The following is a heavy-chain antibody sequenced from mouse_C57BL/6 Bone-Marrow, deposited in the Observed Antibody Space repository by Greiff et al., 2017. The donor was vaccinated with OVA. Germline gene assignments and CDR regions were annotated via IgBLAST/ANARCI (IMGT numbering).Heavy chain of an antibody. CDR2: IRSKSNNYAT. CDR3: VRPSNWDVSWFAY. V-gene: IGHV10-1*01. Sequence: EVKLVESGGGLVQPKGSLKLSCAASGFSFNTYAMNWVRQAPGKGLEWVARIRSKSNNYATYYADSVKDRFTISRDDSESMLYLQMNNLKTEDTAMYYCVRPSNWDVSWFAYWGQGTLVTVSA. D-gene: IGHD4-1*01. CDR1: GFSFNTYA. J-gene: IGHJ3*01.